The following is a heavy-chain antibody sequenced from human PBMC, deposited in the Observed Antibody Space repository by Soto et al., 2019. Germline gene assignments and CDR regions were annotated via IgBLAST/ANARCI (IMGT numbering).Heavy chain of an antibody. CDR1: GGSISIYH. V-gene: IGHV4-4*07. CDR3: ARDLGTTPPYYYYGMDV. Sequence: PSETLSLTCTVSGGSISIYHWSWIRQPAGKGLEWIGRIYTSGSTNYNPSLKSRVTMSVDTSKNQFSLKLSSVTAADTAVYYCARDLGTTPPYYYYGMDVWGQGTTVTVSS. D-gene: IGHD3-16*01. CDR2: IYTSGST. J-gene: IGHJ6*02.